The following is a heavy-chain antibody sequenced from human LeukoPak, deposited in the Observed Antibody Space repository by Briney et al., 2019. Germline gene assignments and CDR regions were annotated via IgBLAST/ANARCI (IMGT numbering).Heavy chain of an antibody. D-gene: IGHD2-2*01. CDR1: GASISSSSYY. CDR2: IYYGGST. V-gene: IGHV4-39*07. Sequence: SETLSLTCTVSGASISSSSYYWGWIRQPPGKGLEWIGSIYYGGSTYYNPSLKSRVTISVDTSKNQFSLKVNSVTAADTAVYYCARDPYEDIVVVPAAQPNYYYYYMDVWGKGTTVTVSS. J-gene: IGHJ6*03. CDR3: ARDPYEDIVVVPAAQPNYYYYYMDV.